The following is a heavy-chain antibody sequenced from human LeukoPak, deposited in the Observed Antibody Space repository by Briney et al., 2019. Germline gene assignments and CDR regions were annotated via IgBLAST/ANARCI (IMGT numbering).Heavy chain of an antibody. V-gene: IGHV4-59*01. J-gene: IGHJ4*02. Sequence: SETLSLTCTVSGDSISTYYWSWIRQPPGKGLEWIGYIYYRVTSDYNPSLKSRVTMSMDMSTRQISLKLSSVTAADTAVYYCARAVGGDGSGSLWGPGTLVTVSS. D-gene: IGHD3-10*01. CDR1: GDSISTYY. CDR3: ARAVGGDGSGSL. CDR2: IYYRVTS.